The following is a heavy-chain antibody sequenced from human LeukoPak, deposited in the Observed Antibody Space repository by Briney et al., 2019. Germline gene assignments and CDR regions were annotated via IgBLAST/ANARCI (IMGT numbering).Heavy chain of an antibody. CDR2: IYYSGST. D-gene: IGHD1-26*01. J-gene: IGHJ6*02. CDR1: GGSISSSSYY. Sequence: SETLSLTCTVSGGSISSSSYYWGWIRQPPGKGLEWIGYIYYSGSTNYNPSLKSRVTISVDTSKNQFSLKLSSVTAADTAVYYCARHGRYSGYYYGMDVSGQGTTVTVSS. V-gene: IGHV4-61*05. CDR3: ARHGRYSGYYYGMDV.